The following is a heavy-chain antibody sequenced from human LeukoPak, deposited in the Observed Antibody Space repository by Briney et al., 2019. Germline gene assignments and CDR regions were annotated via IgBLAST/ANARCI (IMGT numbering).Heavy chain of an antibody. V-gene: IGHV1-69*13. J-gene: IGHJ6*03. Sequence: ASVKVSXKASGGTFSSYAISWVRQAPGQGLEWMGGIIPIFGTANYAQKFHGRVTITADESTSTAYMELSSLRSEDTAVYYCARERPDFWSGRGWYMDVWGKGTTVTVSS. CDR3: ARERPDFWSGRGWYMDV. CDR1: GGTFSSYA. D-gene: IGHD3-3*01. CDR2: IIPIFGTA.